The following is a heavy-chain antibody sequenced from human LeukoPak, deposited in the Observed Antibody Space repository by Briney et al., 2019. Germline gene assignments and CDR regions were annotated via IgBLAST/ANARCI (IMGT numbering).Heavy chain of an antibody. J-gene: IGHJ4*02. Sequence: SETLSLTCTVSGGSISSGDFYWSWFRQHPGEGLEWIGYICYSGRTYYNPSLKSRVTISIDTSKNQFSLKLSSVTAADTAVYYCARGLVRGYSYGVFDYWGQGTLVTVSS. D-gene: IGHD5-18*01. V-gene: IGHV4-31*03. CDR1: GGSISSGDFY. CDR2: ICYSGRT. CDR3: ARGLVRGYSYGVFDY.